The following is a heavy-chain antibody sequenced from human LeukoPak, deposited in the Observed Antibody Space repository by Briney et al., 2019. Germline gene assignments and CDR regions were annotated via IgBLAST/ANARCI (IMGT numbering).Heavy chain of an antibody. Sequence: SVKVSCKASGGTFSSYAISWVRQAPGQGLEWMGGIIPIFGTANYAQKFQGRVTITADESTSTAYMELSSLRSEDTAVYYCARGSTYYYDSSGPHAFDIWGQGTMVTASS. CDR3: ARGSTYYYDSSGPHAFDI. CDR2: IIPIFGTA. CDR1: GGTFSSYA. D-gene: IGHD3-22*01. J-gene: IGHJ3*02. V-gene: IGHV1-69*01.